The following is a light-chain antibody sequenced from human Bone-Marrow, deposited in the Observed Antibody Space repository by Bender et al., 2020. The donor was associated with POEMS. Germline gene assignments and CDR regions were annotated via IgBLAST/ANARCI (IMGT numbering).Light chain of an antibody. CDR2: GHI. V-gene: IGLV1-40*01. CDR3: QSYDSSLSGYV. CDR1: SSNIGAGYD. J-gene: IGLJ1*01. Sequence: QSVLTQPPSVSEAPGQRVTISCTGSSSNIGAGYDVHWYQHLPGTAPKLLIYGHINRPSGVPERFSGSKSGTSASLAITGLQAEDEADYYCQSYDSSLSGYVFGPGTKVTVL.